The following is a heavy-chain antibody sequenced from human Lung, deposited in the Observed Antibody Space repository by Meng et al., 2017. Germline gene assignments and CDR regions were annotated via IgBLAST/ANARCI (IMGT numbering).Heavy chain of an antibody. CDR2: IWTESSNI. V-gene: IGHV3-33*08. J-gene: IGHJ4*02. CDR1: GFIFSRSG. CDR3: TSDPSPLGSSAHLDS. Sequence: GESLKISCAASGFIFSRSGMNWVRQAPGKGLEWVSVIWTESSNIIYSASVKGRFIISRDNSNNTLYLQMNSLRADDTALYYCTSDPSPLGSSAHLDSWGQGTLVTVSS. D-gene: IGHD3-10*01.